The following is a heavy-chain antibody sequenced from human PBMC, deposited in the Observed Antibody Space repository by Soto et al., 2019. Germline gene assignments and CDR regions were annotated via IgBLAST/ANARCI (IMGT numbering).Heavy chain of an antibody. CDR1: GVSIGSHDW. Sequence: QVQLQESGPGLVKPSGTLSLTCAVSGVSIGSHDWWTWVRQPPGKGLEWIWESHQSGNTNYNSSLESRVTISLDKSKNHFSLQLSSVTVADTAVYYCATRDTGRVYWGQGTLVTVSS. D-gene: IGHD5-18*01. J-gene: IGHJ4*02. CDR2: SHQSGNT. CDR3: ATRDTGRVY. V-gene: IGHV4-4*02.